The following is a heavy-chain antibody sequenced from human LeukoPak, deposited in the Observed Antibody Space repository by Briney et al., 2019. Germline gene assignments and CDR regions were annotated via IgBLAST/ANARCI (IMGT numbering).Heavy chain of an antibody. D-gene: IGHD6-13*01. V-gene: IGHV3-21*01. Sequence: GGSLRLSCAASGFTFSDYTMNWVRQAPGKGLEWVSSISSSSNYVYYADSMKGRFTISRDNAKNSLYLQMNSLRAEDTAVYYCAREPRQQLVLWVQGTLVTVSS. CDR1: GFTFSDYT. J-gene: IGHJ4*02. CDR3: AREPRQQLVL. CDR2: ISSSSNYV.